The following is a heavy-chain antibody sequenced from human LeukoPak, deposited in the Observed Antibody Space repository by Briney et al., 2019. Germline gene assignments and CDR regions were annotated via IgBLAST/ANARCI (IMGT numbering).Heavy chain of an antibody. CDR1: GGSISSYY. D-gene: IGHD1-26*01. V-gene: IGHV4-59*01. CDR3: ARGVAFGSYYRSGMDV. CDR2: IYYSGST. J-gene: IGHJ6*02. Sequence: SETLSLTCTVSGGSISSYYWSWIRQPPGKGLEWIGYIYYSGSTNYNPSLKSRVTISVDTSKNQFSLKLSSVTAADTAVYYCARGVAFGSYYRSGMDVWGQGTTVTVSS.